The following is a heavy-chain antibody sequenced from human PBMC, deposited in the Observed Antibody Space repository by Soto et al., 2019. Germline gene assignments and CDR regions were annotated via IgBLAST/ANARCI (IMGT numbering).Heavy chain of an antibody. D-gene: IGHD2-2*01. CDR2: ISIYNGNT. CDR3: ARSPMAPVPFDY. Sequence: VQLVQSGGEVRMPGASVKVSCKASGYTFTSHGFTWVRQAPGQGLEWMGWISIYNGNTHYAQKFQGRLTLTIDTSTSTAYMELRSLTSDDTAVYFCARSPMAPVPFDYWGQGTLVTVSS. CDR1: GYTFTSHG. J-gene: IGHJ4*02. V-gene: IGHV1-18*04.